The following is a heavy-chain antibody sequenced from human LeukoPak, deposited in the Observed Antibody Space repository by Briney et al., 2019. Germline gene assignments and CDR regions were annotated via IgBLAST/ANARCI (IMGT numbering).Heavy chain of an antibody. D-gene: IGHD3-22*01. CDR2: ISGRAGAGNT. CDR3: AKDRILRGYYDSSGYADY. Sequence: GGSLRLSCAASGFTISSYGMNWVRQAPGKGLEWVSGISGRAGAGNTYYADSVKGRLTISRDNSKNTLYLQMNSLRPEDTAVYFCAKDRILRGYYDSSGYADYWGQGTLVTVSS. CDR1: GFTISSYG. V-gene: IGHV3-23*01. J-gene: IGHJ4*02.